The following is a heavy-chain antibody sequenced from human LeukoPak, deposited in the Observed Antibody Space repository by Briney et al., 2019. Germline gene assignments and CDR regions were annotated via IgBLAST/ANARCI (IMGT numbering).Heavy chain of an antibody. CDR2: VYHSGST. CDR1: GSSISSGYY. CDR3: ARGQYSGVYYYYYMDV. V-gene: IGHV4-38-2*02. J-gene: IGHJ6*03. D-gene: IGHD3-10*01. Sequence: SEPLSLPCPVSGSSISSGYYWGWLRQPPGKGLEWRGEVYHSGSTNYSPSLKSRVTLSVDKSKNQFSLRLSSVTAADTAVYYCARGQYSGVYYYYYMDVWGKGTTVTVSS.